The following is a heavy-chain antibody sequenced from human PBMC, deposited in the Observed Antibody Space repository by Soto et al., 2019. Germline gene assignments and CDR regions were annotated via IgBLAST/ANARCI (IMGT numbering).Heavy chain of an antibody. Sequence: SVKVSCKASGGTFNNYAPSWVRQAPGQGLEWVGGIIPIFNSANYAQKFQGRVTITADDSTSTAYMELRSLRPDDTAVYYCAREVTVASYSFDFWGQGTLVTVSS. J-gene: IGHJ4*02. CDR1: GGTFNNYA. D-gene: IGHD5-12*01. V-gene: IGHV1-69*13. CDR2: IIPIFNSA. CDR3: AREVTVASYSFDF.